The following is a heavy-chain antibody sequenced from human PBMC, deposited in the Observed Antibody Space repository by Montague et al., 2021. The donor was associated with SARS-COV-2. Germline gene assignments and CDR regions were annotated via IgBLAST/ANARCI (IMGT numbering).Heavy chain of an antibody. D-gene: IGHD4-17*01. J-gene: IGHJ6*02. CDR1: GGSFSGYY. V-gene: IGHV4-34*01. CDR3: ARGRTVTTFYYYYGMDV. CDR2: INHSGST. Sequence: SETLSLTCAVYGGSFSGYYCSWIRQPPGKGLEWIGEINHSGSTNXKPSLKSRVTISVDTSKNQFSLKLSSVTAADTAVYYCARGRTVTTFYYYYGMDVWGQGTTVTVSS.